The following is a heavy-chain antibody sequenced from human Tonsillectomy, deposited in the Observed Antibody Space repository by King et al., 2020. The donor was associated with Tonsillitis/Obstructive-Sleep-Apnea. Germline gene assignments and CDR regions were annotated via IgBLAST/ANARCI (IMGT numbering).Heavy chain of an antibody. CDR2: FDPEDGET. CDR3: ATDKGGDGDRIQDYYYYYGMDV. J-gene: IGHJ6*02. D-gene: IGHD4-17*01. V-gene: IGHV1-24*01. CDR1: GYTLTELS. Sequence: QLVQSGAEVKKPGASVKVSCKVSGYTLTELSMHWVRQAPGKGLEWMGGFDPEDGETIYAQKFQGRVTMTGDTSTDTAYMELSSLRSEDTAVYYCATDKGGDGDRIQDYYYYYGMDVWGQGTTVTVSS.